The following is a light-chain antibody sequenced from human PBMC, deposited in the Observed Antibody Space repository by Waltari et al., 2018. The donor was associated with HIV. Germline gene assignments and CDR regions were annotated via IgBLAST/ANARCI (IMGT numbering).Light chain of an antibody. J-gene: IGKJ5*01. CDR1: QSVGSSC. CDR3: QQYGSSPVT. CDR2: DAT. V-gene: IGKV3D-20*01. Sequence: TQSPATLSLSPGERATLSCGASQSVGSSCLAWFQQKPGLAPRLLIYDATKRAAGIPDKFSGSGSGTDFTLTISRLEPEDFAVYYCQQYGSSPVTFGQGTRLEI.